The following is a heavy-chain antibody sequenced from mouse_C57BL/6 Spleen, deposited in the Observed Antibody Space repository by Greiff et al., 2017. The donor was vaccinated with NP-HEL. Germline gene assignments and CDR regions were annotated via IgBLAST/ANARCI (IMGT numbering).Heavy chain of an antibody. D-gene: IGHD1-1*01. CDR2: IDPSDSET. CDR1: GYTFTSYW. V-gene: IGHV1-52*01. CDR3: ARPLYGSSPYYYAMDY. Sequence: QVQLQQPGAELVRPGSSVKLSCKASGYTFTSYWMHWVKQRPIQGLEWIGNIDPSDSETHYNQKFKDKATLTVDKSSSTAYMQLSSLTSEDSAVYYCARPLYGSSPYYYAMDYWGQGTSVTVSS. J-gene: IGHJ4*01.